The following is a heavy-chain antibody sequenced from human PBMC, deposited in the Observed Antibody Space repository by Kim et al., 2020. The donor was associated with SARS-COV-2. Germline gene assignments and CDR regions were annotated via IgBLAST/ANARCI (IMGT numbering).Heavy chain of an antibody. Sequence: GGSLRLSCAASGFTVSSNYMSWVRQAPGKGLEWVSVIYSGGSTYYADSVKGRFTISRDNSKNTLYLQMNSLRAEDTAVYYCARDGPRGTMVRGNPWGQGTLVTVSS. V-gene: IGHV3-53*01. J-gene: IGHJ5*02. CDR2: IYSGGST. CDR1: GFTVSSNY. CDR3: ARDGPRGTMVRGNP. D-gene: IGHD3-10*01.